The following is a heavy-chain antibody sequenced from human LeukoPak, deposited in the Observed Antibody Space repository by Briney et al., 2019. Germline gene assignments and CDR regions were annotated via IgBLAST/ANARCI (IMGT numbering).Heavy chain of an antibody. CDR1: GGSISSSSYY. J-gene: IGHJ5*02. Sequence: ASETLSLTCTVSGGSISSSSYYWGWIRQPPGKGLEWIGSIYYRGSTYYSPSLKSRVTISVDTSKNQFSLKLSSVTAADTAVYYCARQDCSGADCYIWIWFDPWGQGTLVTVSS. CDR2: IYYRGST. D-gene: IGHD2-15*01. V-gene: IGHV4-39*01. CDR3: ARQDCSGADCYIWIWFDP.